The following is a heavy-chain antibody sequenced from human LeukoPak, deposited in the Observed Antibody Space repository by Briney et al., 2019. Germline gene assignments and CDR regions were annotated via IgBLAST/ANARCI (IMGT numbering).Heavy chain of an antibody. CDR1: GFTFSSYG. J-gene: IGHJ4*02. CDR2: ISYDGGNK. D-gene: IGHD1-26*01. V-gene: IGHV3-30*18. Sequence: GGSLRLSCAASGFTFSSYGMHWVRHAPGKGLEWVAVISYDGGNKFYADSVRGRFTISRDNSKNTLYLQVNSLRAADTAVYYCAKDLGGSLLPDYWGQGTLVTVSS. CDR3: AKDLGGSLLPDY.